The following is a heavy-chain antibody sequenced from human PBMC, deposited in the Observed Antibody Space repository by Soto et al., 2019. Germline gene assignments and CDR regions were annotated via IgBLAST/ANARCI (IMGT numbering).Heavy chain of an antibody. V-gene: IGHV2-5*02. CDR1: GFSLSTSGVG. CDR3: AHTLHYSGSGSVLALVDP. D-gene: IGHD3-10*01. Sequence: QITLKESGPTLVKPTQTLTLTCTFSGFSLSTSGVGVGWIRQPPGKALEWLALIYWDDDKRYSPSLKSRLTITKDPSKNQVVLTMTIMDPVDTATYYCAHTLHYSGSGSVLALVDPWGQGTLVTVSS. J-gene: IGHJ5*02. CDR2: IYWDDDK.